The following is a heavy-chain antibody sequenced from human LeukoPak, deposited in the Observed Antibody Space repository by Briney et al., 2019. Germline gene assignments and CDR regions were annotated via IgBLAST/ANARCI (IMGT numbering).Heavy chain of an antibody. CDR1: GFTCSSYA. Sequence: GGSLRLSCAASGFTCSSYAMHWVRPAPGKGLKWVAVTSYDGSNKDYADSGKGRFTISRDNSKNTLYLQMNSLGAEDTAVYYCARDTYYYDSSGYFDYWGQGTLVTVSS. CDR3: ARDTYYYDSSGYFDY. J-gene: IGHJ4*02. CDR2: TSYDGSNK. D-gene: IGHD3-22*01. V-gene: IGHV3-30-3*01.